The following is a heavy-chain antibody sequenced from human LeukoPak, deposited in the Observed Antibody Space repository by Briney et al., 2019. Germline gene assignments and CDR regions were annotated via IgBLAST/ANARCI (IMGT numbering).Heavy chain of an antibody. CDR3: AKGVDGYYYESSGYK. CDR2: ISGSGGDP. Sequence: GGSLRLSCATSGFTFSIYGMSWVRQAPGKGLEWVSFISGSGGDPYYADSVKGRFTISRDNSKNTLYLQMNSLRAEDTAVYYCAKGVDGYYYESSGYKWGQGTLVTVSS. D-gene: IGHD3-22*01. V-gene: IGHV3-23*01. CDR1: GFTFSIYG. J-gene: IGHJ4*02.